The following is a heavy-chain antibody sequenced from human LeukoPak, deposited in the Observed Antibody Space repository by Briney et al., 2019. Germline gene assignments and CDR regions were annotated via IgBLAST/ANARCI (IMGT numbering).Heavy chain of an antibody. CDR2: ISGRDTNT. Sequence: GGSLRLSCAASGFTLTSYGMSWVRQAPGKGLEWVSTISGRDTNTYYADSVEGRFTISRDNSKNTLYLQMNSLRADDTAVYYCARRSDYSSNGNYFDSWGQGTPVTVSS. V-gene: IGHV3-23*01. D-gene: IGHD4-11*01. CDR1: GFTLTSYG. J-gene: IGHJ4*02. CDR3: ARRSDYSSNGNYFDS.